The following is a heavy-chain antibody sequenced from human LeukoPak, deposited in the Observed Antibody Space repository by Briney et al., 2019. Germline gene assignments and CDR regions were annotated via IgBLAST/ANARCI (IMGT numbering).Heavy chain of an antibody. D-gene: IGHD1-1*01. Sequence: QPGGSLTLSCAASGFTFSSYWMHWVRPAPGKGLVWVSRINSDGSSTSYADSVKGRFTISRDNAKNALYLQMNSLRAEETAVYYCARVVDGTTRPFDYWGQGTLVTVSS. V-gene: IGHV3-74*01. J-gene: IGHJ4*02. CDR2: INSDGSST. CDR3: ARVVDGTTRPFDY. CDR1: GFTFSSYW.